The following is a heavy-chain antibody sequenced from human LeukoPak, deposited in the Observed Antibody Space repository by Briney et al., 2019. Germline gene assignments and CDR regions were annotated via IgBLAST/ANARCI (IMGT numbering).Heavy chain of an antibody. D-gene: IGHD3-10*01. CDR2: IYYSGST. CDR1: GGSISSSSYY. CDR3: ARLYGSGSYYNY. J-gene: IGHJ4*02. V-gene: IGHV4-39*07. Sequence: NSSETLSLTCSVSGGSISSSSYYWGWIRQPPGKGLEWIGSIYYSGSTYYNPSLKSRVTISVDTSKNQFSLKLSSVTAADTAVYYCARLYGSGSYYNYWGQGTLVTVSS.